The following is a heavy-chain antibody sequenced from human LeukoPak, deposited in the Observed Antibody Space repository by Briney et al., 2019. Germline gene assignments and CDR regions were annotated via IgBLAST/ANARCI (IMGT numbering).Heavy chain of an antibody. Sequence: GASVKVSCKASGYTFTSYGISWVRQAPGQGLEWMGWISAYNGNTNYAQKLQGRVTMTTDTSTSTAYMELRSPRSDDTAVYYCATQYCSGWYMDYWGQGTLVTVSS. CDR1: GYTFTSYG. J-gene: IGHJ4*02. CDR2: ISAYNGNT. V-gene: IGHV1-18*01. CDR3: ATQYCSGWYMDY. D-gene: IGHD6-19*01.